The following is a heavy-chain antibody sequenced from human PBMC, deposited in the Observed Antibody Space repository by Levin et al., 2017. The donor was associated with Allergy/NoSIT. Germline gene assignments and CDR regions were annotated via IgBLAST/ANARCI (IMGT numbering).Heavy chain of an antibody. J-gene: IGHJ4*02. V-gene: IGHV3-30-3*01. CDR3: ARVISSGWFRVPLDY. CDR1: GFTFSSYA. D-gene: IGHD6-19*01. Sequence: GGSLRLSCAASGFTFSSYAMHWVRQAPGKGLEWVAVISYDGSNKYYADSVKGRFTISRDNSKNTLYLQMNSLRAEDTAVYYCARVISSGWFRVPLDYWGQGTLVTVSS. CDR2: ISYDGSNK.